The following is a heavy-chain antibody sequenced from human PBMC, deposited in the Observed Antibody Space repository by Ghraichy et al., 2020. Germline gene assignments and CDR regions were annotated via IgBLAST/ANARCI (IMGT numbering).Heavy chain of an antibody. CDR2: IGSDGET. Sequence: GGSLRLSCAASGFTLSSYDMHWVRQVTGKGLEWVSAIGSDGETYNPGSVKGRFTISRENAKNSLYLQMNSLGAGDTAVYYCARDGGAGDWYFDLWGRGTLVTVSS. CDR1: GFTLSSYD. D-gene: IGHD1-26*01. CDR3: ARDGGAGDWYFDL. V-gene: IGHV3-13*01. J-gene: IGHJ2*01.